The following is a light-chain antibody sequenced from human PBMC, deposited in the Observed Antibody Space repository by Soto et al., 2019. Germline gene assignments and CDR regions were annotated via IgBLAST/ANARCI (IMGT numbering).Light chain of an antibody. Sequence: DIQMTQSPSSLSASVGDRVTITCRASQSISSYLNWYQQKPGKAPKLLIYDASSLESGVPSRFSGSGSGTEFTLTISSLQPEDFATYYCLQHNDYPWTFGQGTKVDI. CDR3: LQHNDYPWT. V-gene: IGKV1-17*01. CDR2: DAS. J-gene: IGKJ1*01. CDR1: QSISSY.